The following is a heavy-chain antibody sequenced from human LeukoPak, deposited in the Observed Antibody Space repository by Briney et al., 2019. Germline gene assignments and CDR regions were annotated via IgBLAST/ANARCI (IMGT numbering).Heavy chain of an antibody. CDR1: GGSISSYY. CDR2: IYYSGST. D-gene: IGHD1-26*01. Sequence: PSETLSLTCTVSGGSISSYYWSWIRQPPGKGLEWIGYIYYSGSTNYNPSLKSRVTISVDTCKNQFSLKLSSVTAADTAVYYCAANDIVGAQLDYWGQGTLVTVSS. CDR3: AANDIVGAQLDY. J-gene: IGHJ4*02. V-gene: IGHV4-59*08.